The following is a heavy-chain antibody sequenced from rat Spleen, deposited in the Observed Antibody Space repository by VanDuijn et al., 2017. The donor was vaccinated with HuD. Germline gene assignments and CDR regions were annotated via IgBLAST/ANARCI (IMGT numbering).Heavy chain of an antibody. V-gene: IGHV5-29*01. D-gene: IGHD1-9*01. CDR2: ISYGDSSGHSST. J-gene: IGHJ2*01. CDR1: GFTFSDYG. Sequence: EVHLVESDGGLVQPGRSLKLSCAASGFTFSDYGVAWVRQAPTKGLEWVATISYGDSSGHSSTYYRDSVKGRFTISRDNAKSTLSLQMDSLRSEDTATYFCARRHYGYTDYFDYWGQGVMVTVSS. CDR3: ARRHYGYTDYFDY.